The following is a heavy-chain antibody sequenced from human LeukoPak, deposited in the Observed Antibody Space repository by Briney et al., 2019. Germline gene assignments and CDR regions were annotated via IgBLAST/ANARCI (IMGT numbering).Heavy chain of an antibody. V-gene: IGHV3-53*01. CDR1: GFTFSSYA. CDR2: IYSGGST. Sequence: GGSLRLSCAASGFTFSSYAMHWVRQAPGKGLEWVSVIYSGGSTYYADSVKGRFTISRDNSKNTLYLQMNSLRAEDTAVYYCARFYGYFDYWGQGTLVTVSS. J-gene: IGHJ4*02. D-gene: IGHD4-17*01. CDR3: ARFYGYFDY.